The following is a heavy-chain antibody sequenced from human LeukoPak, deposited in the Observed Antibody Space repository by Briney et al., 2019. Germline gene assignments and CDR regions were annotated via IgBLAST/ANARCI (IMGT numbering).Heavy chain of an antibody. D-gene: IGHD2-2*01. V-gene: IGHV4-34*01. Sequence: PSETLSLTCAVYGGSFSGYYWSWIRQPPGKGLEWIGEINHSGSTNYNPSLKSRVTIPVDTSKNQFSLKLSSVTAADTAVYYCATKGDCSSTSCPIDYWGQGTLVTVSS. CDR2: INHSGST. CDR1: GGSFSGYY. CDR3: ATKGDCSSTSCPIDY. J-gene: IGHJ4*02.